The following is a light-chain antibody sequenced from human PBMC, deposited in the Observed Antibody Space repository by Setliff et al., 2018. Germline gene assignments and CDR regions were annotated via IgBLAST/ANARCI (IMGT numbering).Light chain of an antibody. CDR2: DVS. CDR3: SSYTSSSTFV. V-gene: IGLV2-14*01. CDR1: SSDVGGYNY. J-gene: IGLJ1*01. Sequence: QSVLTQPASVSGSPGQSITISCTGTSSDVGGYNYVSWYQQHPGKAPKLMIYDVSKRPSGVSNRFSGSKSGNTASLTISGLQAEDEADYYCSSYTSSSTFVFGTGPKVTV.